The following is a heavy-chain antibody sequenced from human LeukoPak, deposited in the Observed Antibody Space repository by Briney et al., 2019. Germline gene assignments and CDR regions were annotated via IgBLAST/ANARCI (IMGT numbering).Heavy chain of an antibody. CDR1: GGSISSGSYY. V-gene: IGHV4-61*02. Sequence: SQTLSLTCTVSGGSISSGSYYWSWIRQPAGTGLEWIGRIYTSGSTNYNPSLKSRVTISVDTSKNQFSLKLSSVTAADTAVYYCARAIAGSYYYYYYMDVWGKGTTVTISS. J-gene: IGHJ6*03. CDR3: ARAIAGSYYYYYYMDV. D-gene: IGHD1-26*01. CDR2: IYTSGST.